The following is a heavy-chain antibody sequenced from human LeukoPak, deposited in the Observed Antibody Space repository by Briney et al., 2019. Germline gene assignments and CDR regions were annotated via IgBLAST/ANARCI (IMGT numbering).Heavy chain of an antibody. Sequence: PGGSLRLSCAASGFSFSSYGMHWVRQAPGKGLEWVAVIWYDGSKKYHADSVTGLFTISRDNSKNTLYLQMNSLRAEDTAVYYCARDQEDIVVVVAATALGYWGQGTLVTVSS. J-gene: IGHJ4*02. CDR3: ARDQEDIVVVVAATALGY. V-gene: IGHV3-33*01. CDR2: IWYDGSKK. D-gene: IGHD2-15*01. CDR1: GFSFSSYG.